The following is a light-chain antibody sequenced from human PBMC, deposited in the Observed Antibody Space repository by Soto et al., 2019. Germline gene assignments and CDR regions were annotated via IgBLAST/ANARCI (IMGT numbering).Light chain of an antibody. CDR2: SDD. CDR3: AAWGDIINTWV. J-gene: IGLJ3*02. V-gene: IGLV1-44*01. Sequence: QSVLTQPPSASGTPGQRVTISCSGSSSNIGSNAVRWYQHFPGTAPKVLIYSDDQRPSGVPDRFSGSTAGTSASLAISGLRAEDAAYYFCAAWGDIINTWVFGGGTKLTVL. CDR1: SSNIGSNA.